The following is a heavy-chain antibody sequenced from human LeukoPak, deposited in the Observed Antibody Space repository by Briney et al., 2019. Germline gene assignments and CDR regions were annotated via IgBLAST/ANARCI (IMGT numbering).Heavy chain of an antibody. CDR3: AIRLTGYETDYFDY. D-gene: IGHD3-9*01. CDR1: GSSFTSYW. CDR2: IYPGYSNT. Sequence: GESLKTSCKDSGSSFTSYWICCRRQMPGKGVWWVGIIYPGYSNTQYSPSFQAQFTITTHKSLSTAYLPWSSLKATDTSMYYCAIRLTGYETDYFDYWARGTLVSVSS. V-gene: IGHV5-51*01. J-gene: IGHJ4*02.